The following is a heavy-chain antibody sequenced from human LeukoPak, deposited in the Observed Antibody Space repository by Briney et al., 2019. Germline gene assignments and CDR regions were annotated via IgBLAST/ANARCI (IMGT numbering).Heavy chain of an antibody. CDR2: ISAYTGNT. V-gene: IGHV1-18*01. J-gene: IGHJ4*02. D-gene: IGHD3-3*01. CDR1: GYTFTSYG. Sequence: ASVKVSCKASGYTFTSYGISWVRQAPGQGLEWMGWISAYTGNTNYAQKLQGRVTMTTDTSTSTAYMELRSLRSDDTAVYYCARGAAVLRFSEWVPESGLFDYWGQGTLVTVSS. CDR3: ARGAAVLRFSEWVPESGLFDY.